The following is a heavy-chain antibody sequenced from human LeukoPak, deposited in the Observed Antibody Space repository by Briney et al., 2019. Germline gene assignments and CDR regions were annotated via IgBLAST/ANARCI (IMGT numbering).Heavy chain of an antibody. CDR1: GGSISSSSYY. D-gene: IGHD3-3*01. CDR2: IYHSGST. V-gene: IGHV4-39*07. Sequence: SETLSLTCTVSGGSISSSSYYWGWIRQPPGKGLEWIGSIYHSGSTYYNPSLKSRVTISVDTSKNQFSLKLSSVTAADTAVYYCAKAPHRTTIFGVVTDYWGQGTLVTVSS. CDR3: AKAPHRTTIFGVVTDY. J-gene: IGHJ4*02.